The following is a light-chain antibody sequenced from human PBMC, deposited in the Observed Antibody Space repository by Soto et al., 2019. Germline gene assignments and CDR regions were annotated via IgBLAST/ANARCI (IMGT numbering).Light chain of an antibody. CDR1: SSNIGNNY. J-gene: IGLJ3*02. CDR2: ENN. Sequence: QSVLTQPPSVSAAPGQKVTISCSGSSSNIGNNYVSWYQQVPGTAPKLLIYENNKRPSGIPDRFSGSKSGTSATLGITGLQTGDEADYYCGTWDNSLSAWVFGGGTKLTVL. CDR3: GTWDNSLSAWV. V-gene: IGLV1-51*02.